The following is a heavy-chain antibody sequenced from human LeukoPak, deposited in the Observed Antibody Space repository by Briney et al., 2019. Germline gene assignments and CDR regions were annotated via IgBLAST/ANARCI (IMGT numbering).Heavy chain of an antibody. CDR3: ARGAGPFDWFDP. CDR2: IYSSGST. Sequence: SETLSLTCSVSGGSISGYYWTWIRQSPGKGLEWIGYIYSSGSTDYNPALKSRATISLDTSKNQFSLRLSSVTAADTAVYYCARGAGPFDWFDPWGQGTLVTVSS. V-gene: IGHV4-59*01. CDR1: GGSISGYY. D-gene: IGHD6-19*01. J-gene: IGHJ5*02.